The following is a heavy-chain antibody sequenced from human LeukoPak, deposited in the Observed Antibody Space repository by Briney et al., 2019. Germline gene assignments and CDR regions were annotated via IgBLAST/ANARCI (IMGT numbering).Heavy chain of an antibody. J-gene: IGHJ5*02. V-gene: IGHV1-46*01. Sequence: ASVKVSCKASGYTFTSYYMHWVRQAPGQGLEWMGIINPSGGSTSYAQKFQGRVTMTRDTSISTAYMELSSLRSEDTAVYYCATGYYYDSSGYDNWFDPWGQGTLVTVSS. D-gene: IGHD3-22*01. CDR1: GYTFTSYY. CDR3: ATGYYYDSSGYDNWFDP. CDR2: INPSGGST.